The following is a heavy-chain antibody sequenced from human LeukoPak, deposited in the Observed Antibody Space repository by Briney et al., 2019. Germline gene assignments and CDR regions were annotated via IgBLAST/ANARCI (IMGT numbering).Heavy chain of an antibody. J-gene: IGHJ4*02. V-gene: IGHV3-30*02. CDR1: GFTVSSNY. CDR3: AKEYLTYYDFWSGYGYYFDY. D-gene: IGHD3-3*01. Sequence: GGSLRLSCAASGFTVSSNYMSWVRQAPGKGLEWVAFIRYDGSNKYYADSVKGRFTISRDNSKNTLYLQMNSLRAEDTAVYYCAKEYLTYYDFWSGYGYYFDYWGQGTLVTVSS. CDR2: IRYDGSNK.